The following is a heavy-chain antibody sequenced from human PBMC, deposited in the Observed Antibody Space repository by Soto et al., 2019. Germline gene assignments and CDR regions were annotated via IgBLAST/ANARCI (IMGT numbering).Heavy chain of an antibody. Sequence: QVQLVQSGDEVKKPGSSVKVSCKASGYIFVNYGIAWVRQAPGQGLEWMGWISPYTGNTHSATKVQGRLTMTTDTSTSTAYMDMGSLTSDDTAVYYCVMVDNYVTPTPQDVWGQGTTVTVSS. J-gene: IGHJ6*02. D-gene: IGHD3-16*01. CDR2: ISPYTGNT. CDR1: GYIFVNYG. CDR3: VMVDNYVTPTPQDV. V-gene: IGHV1-18*01.